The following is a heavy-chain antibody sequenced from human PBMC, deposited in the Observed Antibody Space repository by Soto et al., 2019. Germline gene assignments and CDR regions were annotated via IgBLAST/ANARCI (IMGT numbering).Heavy chain of an antibody. D-gene: IGHD1-20*01. CDR3: AKYKQGSYWFDP. CDR2: IGGTDGTT. V-gene: IGHV3-23*01. J-gene: IGHJ5*02. CDR1: GFTLSSSA. Sequence: EVQLLESGGGVEQPGGSLRLSCTTSGFTLSSSAMSWDRQAPGRGLEWVSVIGGTDGTTYYADSVRGRFTISRDNSQNTLYLQMNSLRAEDTAVYYCAKYKQGSYWFDPWGQGTLVTVSS.